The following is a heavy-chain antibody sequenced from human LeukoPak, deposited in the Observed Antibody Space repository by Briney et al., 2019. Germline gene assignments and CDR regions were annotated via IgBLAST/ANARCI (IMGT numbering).Heavy chain of an antibody. D-gene: IGHD1-26*01. V-gene: IGHV4-34*01. J-gene: IGHJ4*02. CDR3: ARGEWELRQFDY. CDR2: INHSGST. CDR1: GVSFSGYS. Sequence: PSETLSLTCAAYGVSFSGYSWSWVRQPPGKGLEWIGEINHSGSTNYNPSLKSRVTISVDTSKNQFSLKLSSVTAADTAVYYCARGEWELRQFDYWGQGTLVTVSS.